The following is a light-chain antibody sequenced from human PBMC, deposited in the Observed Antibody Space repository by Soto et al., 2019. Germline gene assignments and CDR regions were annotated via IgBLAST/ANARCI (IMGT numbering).Light chain of an antibody. CDR1: QSLSVSY. CDR3: RQFGDSSQT. Sequence: EIVLTQSPGTLSLSPGDRATLSCRASQSLSVSYIAWYQQKPGQAPRLLIYSTSPRAAGIADRFTGRGSGTHFTLAISRLEHEDFAVYYCRQFGDSSQTFGKGTTVEV. V-gene: IGKV3-20*01. J-gene: IGKJ1*01. CDR2: STS.